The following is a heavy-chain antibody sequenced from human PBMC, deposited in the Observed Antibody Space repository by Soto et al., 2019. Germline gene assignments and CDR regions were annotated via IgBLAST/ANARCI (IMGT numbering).Heavy chain of an antibody. CDR2: IWYDGSNK. CDR3: ARDQDIVVVPAALESKHYYYMDV. CDR1: GFTFSSYG. J-gene: IGHJ6*03. V-gene: IGHV3-33*01. Sequence: GGSLRLSCAASGFTFSSYGMHWVRQAPGKGLEWVAVIWYDGSNKYYADSVKGRFTISRDNSKNTLYLQMNSLRAEDTAVYYCARDQDIVVVPAALESKHYYYMDVWGKGTTVTVSS. D-gene: IGHD2-2*01.